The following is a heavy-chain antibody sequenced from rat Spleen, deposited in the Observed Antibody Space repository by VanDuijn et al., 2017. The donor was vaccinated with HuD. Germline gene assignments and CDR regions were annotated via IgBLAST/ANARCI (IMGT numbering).Heavy chain of an antibody. CDR2: MKYDGDT. D-gene: IGHD1-12*02. CDR1: GFSLTSYH. CDR3: ARSAKYYYDGSYYYVHFDY. Sequence: QVQLKESGPGLVQPSQTLSLTCTVSGFSLTSYHVSWVRQPPGKGLEWMGRMKYDGDTYYNSALKSRLSISRDASKSQVLLKMNSLQTEDTAMYFCARSAKYYYDGSYYYVHFDYWGQGVMVTVSS. V-gene: IGHV2S1*01. J-gene: IGHJ2*01.